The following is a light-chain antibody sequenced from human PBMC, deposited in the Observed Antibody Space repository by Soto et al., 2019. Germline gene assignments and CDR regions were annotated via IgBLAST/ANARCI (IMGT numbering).Light chain of an antibody. CDR1: QTISNF. J-gene: IGKJ4*01. CDR3: QQYNSYLLT. CDR2: AAS. Sequence: DIQMTQSPSSLSASVGDRVTITCRASQTISNFLNWYQQKPGKAPELLIHAASSLQSGVPSRFSGSGSGTEFTLTISSLQPDDFATYYCQQYNSYLLTFGGGTKVDIK. V-gene: IGKV1-39*01.